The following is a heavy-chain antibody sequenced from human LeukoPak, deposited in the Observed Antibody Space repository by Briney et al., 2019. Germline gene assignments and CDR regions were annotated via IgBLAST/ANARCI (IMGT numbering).Heavy chain of an antibody. CDR1: GDSVSSNRAA. CDR3: ARNEFGTTYDAFGI. Sequence: SQTLSLTCAISGDSVSSNRAAWNWIRQSPSRGLEWLGRTYFRSKWYNDYAESVKSRLIINADTSKNHFSLQLNSVTPEDTAVYFCARNEFGTTYDAFGIWGQGTMVTVSS. CDR2: TYFRSKWYN. V-gene: IGHV6-1*01. J-gene: IGHJ3*02. D-gene: IGHD3-10*01.